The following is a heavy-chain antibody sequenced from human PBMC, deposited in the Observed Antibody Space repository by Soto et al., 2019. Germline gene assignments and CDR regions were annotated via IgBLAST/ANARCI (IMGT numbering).Heavy chain of an antibody. Sequence: PSETLSLTCAVYGGSFSGYYWSWIRQPPGKGLEXIXXXNXSXXXNXXXXLKSRVTISVDTSKNQFSLKLSSVTAADTAVYYCARGHLLNGMDVWGQGTTVTVSS. D-gene: IGHD3-10*01. V-gene: IGHV4-34*01. CDR1: GGSFSGYY. CDR3: ARGHLLNGMDV. CDR2: XNXSXXX. J-gene: IGHJ6*02.